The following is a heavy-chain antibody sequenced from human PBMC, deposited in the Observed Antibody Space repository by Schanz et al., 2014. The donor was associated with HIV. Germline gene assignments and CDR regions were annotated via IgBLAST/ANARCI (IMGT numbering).Heavy chain of an antibody. V-gene: IGHV1-69*01. CDR1: GDTFSSYS. J-gene: IGHJ6*02. CDR2: IIPIFDTT. CDR3: ARELITVPNSYYSHFGMDV. Sequence: QVQLVQSGAEVKKPGSSVKVSCKASGDTFSSYSISWVRQAPGQGLEWVGGIIPIFDTTKYAQKFQGRVSMTADQSTSTAYMEVSSLRSDDTAVYFCARELITVPNSYYSHFGMDVWGQGTTVTVSS. D-gene: IGHD2-2*01.